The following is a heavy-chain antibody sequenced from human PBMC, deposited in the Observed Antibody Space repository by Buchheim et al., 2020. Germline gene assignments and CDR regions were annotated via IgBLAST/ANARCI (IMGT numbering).Heavy chain of an antibody. CDR2: MNPNSGNT. J-gene: IGHJ4*02. V-gene: IGHV1-8*01. D-gene: IGHD3-3*01. CDR1: GYTFTSYD. Sequence: QVQLVQSGAEVKKPGASVKVSCKASGYTFTSYDINWVRQATGQGLEWMGWMNPNSGNTGYAQKFQGRVTMTRNTSISTAYMELSSLRSEDTAVYYCARGDGDYDFWSGYYRSYYFDYWGQGTL. CDR3: ARGDGDYDFWSGYYRSYYFDY.